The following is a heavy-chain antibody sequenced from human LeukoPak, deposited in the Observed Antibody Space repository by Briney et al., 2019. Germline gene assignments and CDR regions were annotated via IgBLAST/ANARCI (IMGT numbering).Heavy chain of an antibody. D-gene: IGHD2-15*01. CDR2: IYPGDSET. CDR3: TRSYCSTGSCSRDY. V-gene: IGHV5-51*01. Sequence: GESLKISCKASGYSFNSYWMGWVRQMPGKGLEWMGIIYPGDSETRYSPSVQGRVTISVDRSSTTTFLQWSSLEASDSGVYLCTRSYCSTGSCSRDYWGQGTLVTVSS. CDR1: GYSFNSYW. J-gene: IGHJ4*02.